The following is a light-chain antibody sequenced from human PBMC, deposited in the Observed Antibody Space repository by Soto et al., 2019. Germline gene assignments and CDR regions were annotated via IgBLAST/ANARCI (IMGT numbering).Light chain of an antibody. CDR1: QSVSNN. V-gene: IGKV3-15*01. CDR2: DAS. CDR3: QQYNNWPLS. Sequence: EIVMTQSPATLSVSPGERATLSCRASQSVSNNLAWYQQKPGQAPRLLIYDASTRATGIPARFSGSGSGTEFNLTISSLQSEDFAVYYCQQYNNWPLSFGQGTKLEIK. J-gene: IGKJ2*01.